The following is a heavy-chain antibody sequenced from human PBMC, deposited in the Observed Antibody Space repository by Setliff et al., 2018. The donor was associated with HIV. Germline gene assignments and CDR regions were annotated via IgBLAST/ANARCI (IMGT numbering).Heavy chain of an antibody. CDR3: VRGYDVLIGSPDS. V-gene: IGHV3-11*01. J-gene: IGHJ4*02. Sequence: GGSLRLSCTASEFTFSDYSMSWVRQAPGKGLEWVSYITSAGTIYYADSVKGRFTISRDNAKNSLYLQMSSLKPEDTAFYYCVRGYDVLIGSPDSWGQGTLVTVSS. D-gene: IGHD3-9*01. CDR1: EFTFSDYS. CDR2: ITSAGTI.